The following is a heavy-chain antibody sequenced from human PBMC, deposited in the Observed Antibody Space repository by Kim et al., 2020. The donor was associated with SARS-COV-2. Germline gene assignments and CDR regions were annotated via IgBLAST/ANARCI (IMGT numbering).Heavy chain of an antibody. J-gene: IGHJ6*02. Sequence: SETLSLTCTVSGGSISSYYWSWIRQPPGKGLEWIGYIYYSGSTNYNPSLKSRVTISVDTSKNQFSLKLSSVTAADTAVYYCASGGVVPTYYYYYGMGVWGPGTTGTVSS. V-gene: IGHV4-59*01. D-gene: IGHD3-3*01. CDR2: IYYSGST. CDR3: ASGGVVPTYYYYYGMGV. CDR1: GGSISSYY.